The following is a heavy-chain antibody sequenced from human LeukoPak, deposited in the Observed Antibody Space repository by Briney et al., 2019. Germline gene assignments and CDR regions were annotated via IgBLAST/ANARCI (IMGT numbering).Heavy chain of an antibody. J-gene: IGHJ4*02. CDR2: IYYSGST. CDR1: GGSISSSSYY. Sequence: SETLSLTCTVSGGSISSSSYYWGWIRQPPGKGLERIGSIYYSGSTYYNPSLKSRVTISVDTSKNQFSLKLSSVTAADTAVYYCARHLGTTVVTTYYFDYWGQGTLVTVSS. V-gene: IGHV4-39*01. CDR3: ARHLGTTVVTTYYFDY. D-gene: IGHD4-23*01.